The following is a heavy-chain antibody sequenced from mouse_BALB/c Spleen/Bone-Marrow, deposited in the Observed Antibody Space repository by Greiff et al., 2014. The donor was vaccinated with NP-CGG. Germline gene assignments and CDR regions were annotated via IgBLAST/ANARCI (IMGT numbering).Heavy chain of an antibody. Sequence: VHVKQSGAELVKPGASVKLSCTASGFNIKDTYMHWVKQRPEQGLEWIGSIDPATGNTKYDQKFKGKATITAATSSNTAYLRLSSQTSEDTAVYCCAIYYDGDSGFAYWGQGTLVTVSA. CDR1: GFNIKDTY. CDR2: IDPATGNT. V-gene: IGHV14-3*02. J-gene: IGHJ3*01. D-gene: IGHD1-1*02. CDR3: AIYYDGDSGFAY.